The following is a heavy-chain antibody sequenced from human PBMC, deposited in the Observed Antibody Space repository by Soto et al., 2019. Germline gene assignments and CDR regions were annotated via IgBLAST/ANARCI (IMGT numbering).Heavy chain of an antibody. J-gene: IGHJ3*02. CDR3: ARGGYYRDAFDT. V-gene: IGHV4-34*01. D-gene: IGHD2-8*01. Sequence: SETLSLTCAVYGGSFSGYYWSWIRQPPGKGLEWIGEINHSGSTNYNPSLKSRVTISVDTSKNQFSLKLSSVTAADTAVYYCARGGYYRDAFDTWGQGTMVTVSS. CDR2: INHSGST. CDR1: GGSFSGYY.